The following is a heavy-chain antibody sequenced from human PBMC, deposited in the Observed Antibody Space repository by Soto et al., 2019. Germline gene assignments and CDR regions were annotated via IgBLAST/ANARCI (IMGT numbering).Heavy chain of an antibody. CDR1: GGLFSSYA. CDR2: IIPLFGAP. J-gene: IGHJ4*02. Sequence: QEQLVQSGAEVKKSGSSVKVSCKDTGGLFSSYAVSWVRQAPGQGLEWMGGIIPLFGAPNYAREFQGRVTLSADASSSTVYMELRSLRSEDTAVYYCASGRVAEMATGGFFDNWGQGTQVTVSS. D-gene: IGHD5-12*01. V-gene: IGHV1-69*01. CDR3: ASGRVAEMATGGFFDN.